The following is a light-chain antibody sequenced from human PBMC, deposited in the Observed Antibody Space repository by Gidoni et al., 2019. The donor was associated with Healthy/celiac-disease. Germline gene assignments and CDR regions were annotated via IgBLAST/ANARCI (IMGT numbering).Light chain of an antibody. CDR2: GAS. V-gene: IGKV3-20*01. CDR3: QQYGSPWT. CDR1: QSVSSSC. J-gene: IGKJ1*01. Sequence: ESVLTQSPGTLSLSTGERATLSCRASQSVSSSCLAWYQQKPGQAPRLLIYGASSRATGIPDRFSGSGSGTDFPLTISRLEPEDFAVYYCQQYGSPWTFGQGTKVEIK.